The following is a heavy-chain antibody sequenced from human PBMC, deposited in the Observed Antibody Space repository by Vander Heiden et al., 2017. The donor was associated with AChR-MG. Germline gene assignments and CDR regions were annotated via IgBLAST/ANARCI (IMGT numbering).Heavy chain of an antibody. J-gene: IGHJ6*02. D-gene: IGHD1-7*01. V-gene: IGHV3-48*02. Sequence: EVQLVESGGGLVQPGGSLRLSCAASGFTFSSYSMNWVRQAPGKGLEWVSYISSSSSTIYYADSVKGRFTISRDNAKNSLYLQMNSLRDEDTAVYYCARDRELPYYYGMDVWGQGTTVTVSS. CDR2: ISSSSSTI. CDR3: ARDRELPYYYGMDV. CDR1: GFTFSSYS.